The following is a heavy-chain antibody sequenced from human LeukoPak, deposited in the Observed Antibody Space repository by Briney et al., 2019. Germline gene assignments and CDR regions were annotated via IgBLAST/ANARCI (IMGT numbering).Heavy chain of an antibody. CDR1: GFTFSSYW. D-gene: IGHD1-26*01. J-gene: IGHJ4*02. Sequence: GGSLRLSCAASGFTFSSYWMSWVRQAPGRGLEWVANIKQDGSEEYYVDSVKGRFTISRDNAKNSLYLQMNSLRAEDTAVYYCTMIEWERWRGWGQGTLVTVSS. V-gene: IGHV3-7*01. CDR2: IKQDGSEE. CDR3: TMIEWERWRG.